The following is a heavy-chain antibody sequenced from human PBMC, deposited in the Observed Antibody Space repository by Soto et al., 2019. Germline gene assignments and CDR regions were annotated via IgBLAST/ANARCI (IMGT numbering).Heavy chain of an antibody. D-gene: IGHD2-2*01. V-gene: IGHV3-9*01. CDR3: TKGYTTSCFARFDY. CDR2: ISWDSGNI. CDR1: SFTFGDYA. Sequence: EVQLVESRGGLVQPGRSLRLSCAASSFTFGDYAMHWVRQTPGKGLEWVSCISWDSGNIVYVDSVEGRFTISRDNAKNSLFLQMNSLRPEDTAFYYCTKGYTTSCFARFDYWGQGALVTVSS. J-gene: IGHJ4*02.